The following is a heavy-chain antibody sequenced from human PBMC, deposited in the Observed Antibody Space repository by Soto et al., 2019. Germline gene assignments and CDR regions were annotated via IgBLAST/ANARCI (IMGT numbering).Heavy chain of an antibody. D-gene: IGHD2-21*02. Sequence: QVQLVQSGAEVKKPGSSVKVSCKASGGTFSSYAISWVRQAPGQGLEWMGGIIPIFGTANYAQKFQGRVTITADESTSTAYMELSSLRSEDTAVYYCARYCGGGCYSPRRDYYYYYGMDVWGQGTTVTVSS. CDR3: ARYCGGGCYSPRRDYYYYYGMDV. CDR2: IIPIFGTA. CDR1: GGTFSSYA. V-gene: IGHV1-69*01. J-gene: IGHJ6*02.